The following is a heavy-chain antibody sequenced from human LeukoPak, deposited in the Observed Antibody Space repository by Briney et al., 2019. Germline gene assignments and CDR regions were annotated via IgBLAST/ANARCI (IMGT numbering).Heavy chain of an antibody. D-gene: IGHD7-27*01. V-gene: IGHV3-13*01. CDR1: GFTFSSYD. CDR3: IRIRTGQHQYGMDV. J-gene: IGHJ6*01. CDR2: IDTVGNT. Sequence: GGSLRLSCAGSGFTFSSYDMHWVRQATGKGLEWVSAIDTVGNTYYDGSVRGRFTISREDAWNSLYLQMNSLRDGDTAVYYCIRIRTGQHQYGMDVWGQGTTVTVSS.